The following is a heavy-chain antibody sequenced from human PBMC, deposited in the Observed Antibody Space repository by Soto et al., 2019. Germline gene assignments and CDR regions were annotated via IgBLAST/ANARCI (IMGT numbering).Heavy chain of an antibody. CDR3: ARDLWGYCGTDCYPLDV. CDR2: MYYSGST. Sequence: SETLSLTCTVSGDSIISSNYYWAWIRQSPGKGLEWIGNMYYSGSTVYNPSFKSRVTISVDTSKNQFSLKLNSVTAADTAVYYCARDLWGYCGTDCYPLDVWGQGTTVTVSS. J-gene: IGHJ6*02. CDR1: GDSIISSNYY. V-gene: IGHV4-39*07. D-gene: IGHD2-21*02.